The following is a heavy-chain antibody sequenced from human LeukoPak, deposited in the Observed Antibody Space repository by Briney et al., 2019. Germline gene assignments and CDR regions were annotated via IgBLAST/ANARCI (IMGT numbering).Heavy chain of an antibody. D-gene: IGHD3-10*02. CDR2: ISDRGDNT. V-gene: IGHV3-23*01. Sequence: GGTLRLSCAASGFTFSAYGMTWVRQAPGKGLEWVSHISDRGDNTYYADPVQGRFTISRDNAKNSLYLQMNSLRAEDTAVYYCAELGITMIGGVWGKGTTVTISS. CDR3: AELGITMIGGV. J-gene: IGHJ6*04. CDR1: GFTFSAYG.